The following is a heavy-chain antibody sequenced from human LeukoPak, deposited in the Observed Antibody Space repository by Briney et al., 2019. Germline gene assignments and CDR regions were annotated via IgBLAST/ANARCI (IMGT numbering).Heavy chain of an antibody. D-gene: IGHD3-9*01. V-gene: IGHV3-23*01. J-gene: IGHJ4*02. Sequence: GGSLRLSCAASGFTFSSYAMSWVRQAPGKGLEWVSAISGSGGSTYYADSVKGRFTISRDNSKNTLYLQMNSLRAEGTAVYYCAKGIRLMALRYFDWLYYFDYWGQGTLVTVSS. CDR2: ISGSGGST. CDR1: GFTFSSYA. CDR3: AKGIRLMALRYFDWLYYFDY.